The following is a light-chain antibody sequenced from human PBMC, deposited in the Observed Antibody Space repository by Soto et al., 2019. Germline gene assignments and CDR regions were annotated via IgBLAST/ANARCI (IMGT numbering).Light chain of an antibody. J-gene: IGKJ4*01. V-gene: IGKV3-15*01. Sequence: EKVMTQSPATLSVSPGERATLSCRASQSVSSNLAWYQQKPGLAPRLLIYGGFTRATGIPARFSGSGSGTEFTLTISSLQSEDFAVYYCQQYNDWPLTFGGGIKVEI. CDR2: GGF. CDR1: QSVSSN. CDR3: QQYNDWPLT.